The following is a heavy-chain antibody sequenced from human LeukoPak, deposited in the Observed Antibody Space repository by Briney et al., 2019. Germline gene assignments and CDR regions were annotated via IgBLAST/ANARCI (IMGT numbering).Heavy chain of an antibody. J-gene: IGHJ5*02. D-gene: IGHD6-19*01. CDR1: GVSISSYY. V-gene: IGHV4-4*07. Sequence: SETLSLTCTVSGVSISSYYWSCILQPAGKGLEWFGRIYTSGSTNYNPPLKSRVTMSVDTSKNQFSLKLSSVTAADTAVYYCARDHGSGWYGGWFDPWGQGTLVTVSS. CDR3: ARDHGSGWYGGWFDP. CDR2: IYTSGST.